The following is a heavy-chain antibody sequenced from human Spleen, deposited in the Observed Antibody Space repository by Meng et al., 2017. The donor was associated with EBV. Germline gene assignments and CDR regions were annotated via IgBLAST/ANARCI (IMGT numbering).Heavy chain of an antibody. CDR1: GFTFSRYW. D-gene: IGHD2-21*01. CDR3: SRDLAGAYDD. Sequence: EVQLVESGGALVQPGESLRLSCAASGFTFSRYWMHWVRQAPGEGLIWISRINEDGGITTYADFVRGRFTISRDNTRNTLFLQMNSLRAEDTALYFCSRDLAGAYDDWGQGTLVTVSS. V-gene: IGHV3-74*01. J-gene: IGHJ4*02. CDR2: INEDGGIT.